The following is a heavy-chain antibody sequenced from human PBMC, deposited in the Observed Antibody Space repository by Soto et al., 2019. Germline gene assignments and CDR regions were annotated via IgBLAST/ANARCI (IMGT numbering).Heavy chain of an antibody. CDR3: ANGFHSYDTSGYETNY. Sequence: VQLVESGGGVVQPGRSLRLSCAASGFTFSTYGMHWVRQAPGKGLEWVAGISYDGSKDYYGDSVKGRFTVSRDNSKNTLYLQLDSLSPEDSAVYYCANGFHSYDTSGYETNYWGQGTLVTVSS. D-gene: IGHD3-22*01. CDR2: ISYDGSKD. V-gene: IGHV3-30*18. CDR1: GFTFSTYG. J-gene: IGHJ4*02.